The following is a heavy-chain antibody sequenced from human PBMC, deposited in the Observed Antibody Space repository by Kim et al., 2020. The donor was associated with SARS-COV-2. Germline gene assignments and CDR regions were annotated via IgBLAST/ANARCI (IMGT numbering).Heavy chain of an antibody. D-gene: IGHD6-19*01. CDR3: VKGHSSGWYGSIFDY. J-gene: IGHJ4*02. V-gene: IGHV3-64D*09. CDR2: ISSNGGST. Sequence: GGSLRLSCAASGFPFSGYTMNWVRQAPGKGLEYVSAISSNGGSTYYADSVKGRFTISRDNSKNTLYLQMSSLRAEDTAVYYCVKGHSSGWYGSIFDYWGQGTLVTVSS. CDR1: GFPFSGYT.